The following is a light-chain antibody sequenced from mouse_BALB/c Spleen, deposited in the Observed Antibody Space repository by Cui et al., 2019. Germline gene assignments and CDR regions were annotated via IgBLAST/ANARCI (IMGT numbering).Light chain of an antibody. CDR1: QNINVW. CDR3: QQGQNYPLT. J-gene: IGKJ1*01. CDR2: KAS. Sequence: QMNQSPSSLSASLGDTITITCHASQNINVWLSWYQQKPGNIPKLLIYKASNLQTGVPSRFRGSGSGTGFTLTISSLQPEDIATYYCQQGQNYPLTFGGGTKLEIK. V-gene: IGKV11-125*01.